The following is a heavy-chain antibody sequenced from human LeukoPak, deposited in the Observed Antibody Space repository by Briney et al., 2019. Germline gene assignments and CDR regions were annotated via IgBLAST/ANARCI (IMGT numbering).Heavy chain of an antibody. CDR2: FDPEDGET. J-gene: IGHJ5*02. CDR3: ATVASRDIVVVPAARGWFDP. V-gene: IGHV1-24*01. D-gene: IGHD2-2*01. Sequence: ASVKVSCKASGYTFTGYYMHWVRQAPGKGLEWMGGFDPEDGETIYAQKFQGRVTMTEDTSTDTAYMELSSLRSEDTAVYYCATVASRDIVVVPAARGWFDPWGQGTLVTVSS. CDR1: GYTFTGYY.